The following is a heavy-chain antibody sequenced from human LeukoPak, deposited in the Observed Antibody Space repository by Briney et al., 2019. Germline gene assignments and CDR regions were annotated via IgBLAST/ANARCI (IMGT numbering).Heavy chain of an antibody. CDR1: GFTFSSYG. D-gene: IGHD6-13*01. CDR3: AKEDPAAAGTSWFDP. CDR2: IRYDGSNK. V-gene: IGHV3-30*02. J-gene: IGHJ5*02. Sequence: GGSLRLSCAASGFTFSSYGMHWVRQAPGKGLEWVAFIRYDGSNKYYADSVKGRFTISRDNSKNTLYLQMNSLRAEDTAVYYCAKEDPAAAGTSWFDPWGQGTLVTVSS.